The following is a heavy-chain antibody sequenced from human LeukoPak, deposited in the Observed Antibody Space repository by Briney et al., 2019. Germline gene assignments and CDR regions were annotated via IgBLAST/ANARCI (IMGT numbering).Heavy chain of an antibody. CDR3: ARVDAISHANWGFGGHSNNFDY. D-gene: IGHD7-27*01. J-gene: IGHJ4*02. Sequence: PGGSLRLFCAASGFTFADYAMSWVRQAPGKGLEWVSGVNWNGGTPGYAGSVKGRFTISRDNTKNSLYLQMHNLRAEDTALYYCARVDAISHANWGFGGHSNNFDYWGQGTLVAVSS. V-gene: IGHV3-20*04. CDR1: GFTFADYA. CDR2: VNWNGGTP.